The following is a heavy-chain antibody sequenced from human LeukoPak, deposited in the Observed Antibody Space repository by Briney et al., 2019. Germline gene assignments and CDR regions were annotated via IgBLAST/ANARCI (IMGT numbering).Heavy chain of an antibody. CDR2: IYYSGST. V-gene: IGHV4-59*01. D-gene: IGHD4-23*01. CDR1: GGSISSYY. CDR3: ARSYGGARPLDY. Sequence: PSETLSLTCTVSGGSISSYYWSWIRQPPGKGLEWIGYIYYSGSTNYNPSLKSRVTISVDTSKNQFSLKLSSVTAADTAVYYCARSYGGARPLDYWGRGTLVTVSS. J-gene: IGHJ4*02.